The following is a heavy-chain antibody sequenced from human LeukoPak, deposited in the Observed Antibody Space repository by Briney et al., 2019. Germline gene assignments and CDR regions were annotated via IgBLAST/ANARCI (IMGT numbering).Heavy chain of an antibody. CDR3: ARLIATAALGD. J-gene: IGHJ4*02. V-gene: IGHV5-51*01. Sequence: GDSLKISCKGSGYTFTSYWIGWVRQMPGKGLEWMGSIYPGDSDTKYSPSFQGQVTISADRSISIAYLQWSSLKASDTAMYYCARLIATAALGDWGQGTLVTVSS. CDR2: IYPGDSDT. CDR1: GYTFTSYW. D-gene: IGHD3-16*02.